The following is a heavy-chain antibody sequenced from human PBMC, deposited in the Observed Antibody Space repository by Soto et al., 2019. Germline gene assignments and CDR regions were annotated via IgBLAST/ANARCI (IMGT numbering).Heavy chain of an antibody. CDR1: GYTFTGYY. CDR3: ARGVYGGIYVLFDY. J-gene: IGHJ4*02. Sequence: ASVKVSCKASGYTFTGYYMHWVRQAPGQGLEWMGWINPNSGGTNYAQKFQGWVTMTRDTSISTAYMELSRLRSDDTAVYYCARGVYGGIYVLFDYWGQGTLVTVSS. V-gene: IGHV1-2*04. D-gene: IGHD3-16*01. CDR2: INPNSGGT.